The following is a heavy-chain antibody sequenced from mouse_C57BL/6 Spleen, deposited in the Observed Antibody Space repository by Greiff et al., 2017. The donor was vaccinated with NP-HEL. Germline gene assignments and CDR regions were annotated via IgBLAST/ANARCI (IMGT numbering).Heavy chain of an antibody. J-gene: IGHJ4*01. V-gene: IGHV5-4*01. Sequence: EVQLVESGGGLVKPGGSLKLSCAASGFTFSSYAMSWVRQTPEKRLEWVATISDGGSYTYYPDNVKGRFTISRDNAKNNLDLQMSHLKSEDTAMYYCARAYGAYAMDYWGQGTSVTVSS. CDR1: GFTFSSYA. CDR2: ISDGGSYT. CDR3: ARAYGAYAMDY. D-gene: IGHD1-1*02.